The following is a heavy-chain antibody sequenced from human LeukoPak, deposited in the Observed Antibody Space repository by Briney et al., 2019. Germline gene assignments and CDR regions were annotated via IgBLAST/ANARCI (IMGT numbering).Heavy chain of an antibody. CDR1: VGSISSSSYY. CDR2: IYYSGST. J-gene: IGHJ4*02. Sequence: SETLSLTCTVSVGSISSSSYYWGWIRQPPGKWLEWIGSIYYSGSTYYNPSLKSRVIISVDTSKTQFSLKLSSVTAADTAVYYCARCYDSSGYYSFYFNYWGQGTLVTVSS. CDR3: ARCYDSSGYYSFYFNY. D-gene: IGHD3-22*01. V-gene: IGHV4-39*07.